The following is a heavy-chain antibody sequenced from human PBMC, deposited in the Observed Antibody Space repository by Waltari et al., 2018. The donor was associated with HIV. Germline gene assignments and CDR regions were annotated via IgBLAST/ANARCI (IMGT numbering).Heavy chain of an antibody. J-gene: IGHJ4*02. CDR1: GDTLRSQA. CDR3: AKDFDTSGLPYVVIDS. V-gene: IGHV3-23*04. D-gene: IGHD5-12*01. CDR2: ISGSGSHT. Sequence: EVQLVQSGGGLVQPGGSLRLPCEAYGDTLRSQALCRVRQAPWKGLEWVSTISGSGSHTYNADSAKGRFTISRDNAENKLFLQMSRLRVEDSALYYCAKDFDTSGLPYVVIDSWGQGTLVTVSS.